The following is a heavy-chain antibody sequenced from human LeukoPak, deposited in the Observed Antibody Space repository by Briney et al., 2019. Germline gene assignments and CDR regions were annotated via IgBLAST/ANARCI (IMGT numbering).Heavy chain of an antibody. D-gene: IGHD3-10*01. J-gene: IGHJ4*02. CDR2: ISSSSGTI. V-gene: IGHV3-48*01. Sequence: KAGGSLRLSCAASGFTLSSYSMNWVRQAPGRGLEWVSFISSSSGTIYYADSVKGRFTISRDNAKNSLHLQMNSLRAEDTAVYYCARDPYGSGSYYYDYWGQGTLVTVSS. CDR3: ARDPYGSGSYYYDY. CDR1: GFTLSSYS.